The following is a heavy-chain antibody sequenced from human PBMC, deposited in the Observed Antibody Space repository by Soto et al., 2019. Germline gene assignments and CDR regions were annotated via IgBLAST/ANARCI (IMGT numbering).Heavy chain of an antibody. J-gene: IGHJ4*02. D-gene: IGHD5-12*01. CDR2: INPNSGGT. Sequence: ASVKVSCKASGYTFTGYYMHWVRQAPGQGLEWMGWINPNSGGTNYAQKLQGRVTMTRDTSISTAYMELSRLRSDDTAVYYCAREYGEDIVASFDNWGQGTLVTVSS. CDR3: AREYGEDIVASFDN. V-gene: IGHV1-2*02. CDR1: GYTFTGYY.